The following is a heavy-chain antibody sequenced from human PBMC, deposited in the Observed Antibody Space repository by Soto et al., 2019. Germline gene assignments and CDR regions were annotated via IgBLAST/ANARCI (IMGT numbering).Heavy chain of an antibody. D-gene: IGHD4-17*01. V-gene: IGHV1-46*01. CDR2: INPSGGST. J-gene: IGHJ4*02. Sequence: GGSLRLSCAASGFTFSSYSMHWVRQAAGQGLEWMGIINPSGGSTSYAQKFQGRVTMTRDTSTSTVYMELSSLRSDDTAVYYCARDLHGDPYYWGQGTLVTVSS. CDR3: ARDLHGDPYY. CDR1: GFTFSSYS.